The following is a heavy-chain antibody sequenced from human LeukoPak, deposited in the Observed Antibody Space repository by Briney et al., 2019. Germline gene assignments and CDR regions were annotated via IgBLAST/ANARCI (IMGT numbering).Heavy chain of an antibody. CDR1: GFTFSSYW. J-gene: IGHJ4*02. Sequence: GGSLRLSCAASGFTFSSYWMSWVRQAPGKGLEWVANIKQDGSEKYYVDSVKGRFTISRDNAKNSLYLQMNSLRAEDTAVYYCARGPGRFMVRGVPKDYYFDYWGQGTLVTVSS. CDR2: IKQDGSEK. V-gene: IGHV3-7*04. D-gene: IGHD3-10*01. CDR3: ARGPGRFMVRGVPKDYYFDY.